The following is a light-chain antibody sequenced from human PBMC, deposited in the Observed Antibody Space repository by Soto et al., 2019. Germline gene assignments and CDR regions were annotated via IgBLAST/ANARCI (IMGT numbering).Light chain of an antibody. V-gene: IGKV3-11*01. CDR1: QYINTR. CDR2: QTS. CDR3: QQYHNTPIT. Sequence: EIVLTQSPATLSSFPGDRVTLSCRASQYINTRLAWYQHRPGQAPRLLIYQTSIRAAGIPARFSASGSGTDFTLTISDVQPEDFALYYCQQYHNTPITFGQGTRLEIK. J-gene: IGKJ5*01.